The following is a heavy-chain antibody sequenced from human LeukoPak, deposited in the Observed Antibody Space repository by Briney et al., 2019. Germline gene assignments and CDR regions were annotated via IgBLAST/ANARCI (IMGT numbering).Heavy chain of an antibody. V-gene: IGHV3-21*01. D-gene: IGHD5-24*01. CDR1: GFTFSDFS. CDR2: ISRTSSYI. Sequence: PGGSLRLSCAASGFTFSDFSLSWVRQAPGKGLEWVSFISRTSSYIFLADSVKGRFTISRDNAKSSLCLQMNSLRAEDTAVYYCARDGSAYNTNHFDYWGQGTLVTVSS. J-gene: IGHJ4*02. CDR3: ARDGSAYNTNHFDY.